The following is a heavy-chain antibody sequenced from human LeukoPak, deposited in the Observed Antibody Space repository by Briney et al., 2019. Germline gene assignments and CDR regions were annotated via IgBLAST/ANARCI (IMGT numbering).Heavy chain of an antibody. V-gene: IGHV4-38-2*02. D-gene: IGHD3-3*01. Sequence: PSETLSLTCTVSGYSISSGYYWGWIRPPPGKGLEWIGSIYHSGSTYYNPSLKSRVTISVDTSKNQFSLKLSSVTAADTAVYYCAREGYDFWSGPRPNWFDPWGQGTLVTVSS. J-gene: IGHJ5*02. CDR2: IYHSGST. CDR1: GYSISSGYY. CDR3: AREGYDFWSGPRPNWFDP.